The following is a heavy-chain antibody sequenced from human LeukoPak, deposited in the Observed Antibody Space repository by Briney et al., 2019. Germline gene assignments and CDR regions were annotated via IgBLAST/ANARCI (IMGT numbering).Heavy chain of an antibody. V-gene: IGHV3-30*01. CDR2: ISYDGSNK. CDR3: ARDGYSYGYYFDY. Sequence: GGSLRLSCAASGFTFSSYAMHWVRQAPGKGLEWVAVISYDGSNKYYADSVKGRFTISRDNSKNTLYLQMNSLRAEDTAVYHCARDGYSYGYYFDYWGQGTLVTVSS. CDR1: GFTFSSYA. D-gene: IGHD5-18*01. J-gene: IGHJ4*02.